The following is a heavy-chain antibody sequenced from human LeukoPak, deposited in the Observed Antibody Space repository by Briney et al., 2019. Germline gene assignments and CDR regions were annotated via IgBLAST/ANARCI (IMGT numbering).Heavy chain of an antibody. J-gene: IGHJ3*02. V-gene: IGHV1-46*01. CDR1: GYTFTSYY. Sequence: ASVKVSCKASGYTFTSYYMHWVRQAPGQGLEWMGIINPSGGSTSYAQKFQGRVTMTRDTSTSTVYMELGSLRSEDTAVYYCARLDYYDSSGRDAFDIWGQGTLVTVSS. CDR3: ARLDYYDSSGRDAFDI. CDR2: INPSGGST. D-gene: IGHD3-22*01.